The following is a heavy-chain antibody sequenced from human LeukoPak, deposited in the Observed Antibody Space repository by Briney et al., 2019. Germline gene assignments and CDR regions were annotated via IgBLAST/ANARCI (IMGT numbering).Heavy chain of an antibody. V-gene: IGHV4-4*07. Sequence: PSETLSLTCTVSGASISNYYWSWIRQPAGKGLEWIGRIYISESTNYNPSLKSRVTMSVDTSKNQFSLKLSSVTAADTAVYYCAREGGSHFPYFDYWGQGTLVTVTS. CDR3: AREGGSHFPYFDY. CDR2: IYISEST. J-gene: IGHJ4*02. D-gene: IGHD1-26*01. CDR1: GASISNYY.